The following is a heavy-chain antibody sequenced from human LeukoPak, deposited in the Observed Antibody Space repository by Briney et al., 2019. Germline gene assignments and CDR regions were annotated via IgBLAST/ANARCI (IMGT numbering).Heavy chain of an antibody. CDR1: GYTFTSYD. CDR2: MNPNSGNT. J-gene: IGHJ5*02. V-gene: IGHV1-8*03. Sequence: ASVKVSCKASGYTFTSYDFNWVRQATGQALEWMGWMNPNSGNTGYAQKFQGRVTITRNTSISTAYMELSSLRSEDTAVYYCARVTFRSNYGVRWFDPWGQGTLVTVSS. D-gene: IGHD4-11*01. CDR3: ARVTFRSNYGVRWFDP.